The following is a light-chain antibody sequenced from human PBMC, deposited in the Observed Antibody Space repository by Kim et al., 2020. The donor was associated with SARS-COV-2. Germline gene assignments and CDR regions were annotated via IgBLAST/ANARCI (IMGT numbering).Light chain of an antibody. V-gene: IGKV1-5*03. Sequence: ASGGERVTITGRASQSISSRWAWDQQKPGTAPKVLISKASSLESGVPSRFSGSGSGTEFTLTISSLQPDDFATYYCQQYHSYPLTFGGGTKVDIK. CDR3: QQYHSYPLT. CDR2: KAS. CDR1: QSISSR. J-gene: IGKJ4*01.